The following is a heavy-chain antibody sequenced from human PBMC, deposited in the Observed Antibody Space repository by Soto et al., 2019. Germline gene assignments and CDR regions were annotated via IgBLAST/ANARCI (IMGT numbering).Heavy chain of an antibody. CDR3: ARDTAREYYYYYGMDV. CDR2: IWDDGSNK. V-gene: IGHV3-33*01. Sequence: QVQLVESGGGVVQPGRSLRLSCAASGFTFSIYAMHWVRQAPGKGLEWVAVIWDDGSNKYYADSVKGRFTISRDNSKNTLYLQMISLRAEDTAVCYCARDTAREYYYYYGMDVWGQGTTVTVSS. CDR1: GFTFSIYA. J-gene: IGHJ6*02.